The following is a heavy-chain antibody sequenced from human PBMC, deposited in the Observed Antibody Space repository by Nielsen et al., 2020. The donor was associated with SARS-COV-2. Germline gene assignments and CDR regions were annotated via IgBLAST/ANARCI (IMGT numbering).Heavy chain of an antibody. CDR3: ARDRVTVTTAGGWFDP. CDR1: GGSISGYY. J-gene: IGHJ5*02. V-gene: IGHV4-34*01. D-gene: IGHD4-11*01. CDR2: INHSGST. Sequence: SETLSLTCTVSGGSISGYYWSWIRQPPGKGLEWIGEINHSGSTNYNPSLKSRVTISVDTSKNQFSLKLSSVTAADTAVYYCARDRVTVTTAGGWFDPWGQGTLVTVSS.